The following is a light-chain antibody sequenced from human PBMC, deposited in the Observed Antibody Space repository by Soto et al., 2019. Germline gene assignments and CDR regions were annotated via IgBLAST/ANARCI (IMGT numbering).Light chain of an antibody. CDR2: AAS. J-gene: IGKJ4*01. CDR1: QTISTL. V-gene: IGKV1-39*01. Sequence: DSQMTQSASSLSAAVGARFTITFRASQTISTLLNWYQQKPGKAPELLIYAASSLQSGVPSKFSGSGSGTDFTLTIRRLQPDASAFSYRQQRYTIPVTFGRGTKVDI. CDR3: QQRYTIPVT.